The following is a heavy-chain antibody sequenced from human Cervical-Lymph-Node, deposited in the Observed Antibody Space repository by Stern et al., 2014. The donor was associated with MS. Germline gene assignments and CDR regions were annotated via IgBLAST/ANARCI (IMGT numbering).Heavy chain of an antibody. CDR1: GFTFSSYS. J-gene: IGHJ4*02. D-gene: IGHD3-3*01. Sequence: EVHLVESGGHLVQPGGSLRLSCAASGFTFSSYSMNWVRQAPGKGLEWISFISGFSRTIYYADSVRGRFTISRDNANNSLYLQMNSLRVEDTAVYYCARGITIFGEGKWGQGTLVTVSS. V-gene: IGHV3-48*01. CDR2: ISGFSRTI. CDR3: ARGITIFGEGK.